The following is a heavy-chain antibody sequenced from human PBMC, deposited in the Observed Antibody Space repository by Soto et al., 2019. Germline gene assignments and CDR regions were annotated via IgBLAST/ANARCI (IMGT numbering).Heavy chain of an antibody. Sequence: QITLKESGHTLVKPTQTLTLTCTFSGFSLNSAGAGVGWIRQPPGKALEWLAVIYWNDDKRYSPYLRSKLTTTKDTSRNQVVLTKTNMDPVDTATYYCAHRGYGDYPRDNWFDPWGQGPLVTVSS. J-gene: IGHJ5*02. CDR3: AHRGYGDYPRDNWFDP. CDR1: GFSLNSAGAG. V-gene: IGHV2-5*01. CDR2: IYWNDDK. D-gene: IGHD4-17*01.